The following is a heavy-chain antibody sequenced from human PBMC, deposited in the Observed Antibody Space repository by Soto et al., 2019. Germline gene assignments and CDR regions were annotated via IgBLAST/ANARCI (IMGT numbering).Heavy chain of an antibody. CDR1: GFTFSSYA. Sequence: GGSLRLSCAASGFTFSSYAMSWVRQAPGKGLEWVSAISGSGGSTYYADSVKGRFTISRDNSKNTLYLQMNSLRAEDTAVYYCAKGGTLVKGYYGMDVWGQGTTVTVSS. V-gene: IGHV3-23*01. J-gene: IGHJ6*02. CDR3: AKGGTLVKGYYGMDV. CDR2: ISGSGGST. D-gene: IGHD3-9*01.